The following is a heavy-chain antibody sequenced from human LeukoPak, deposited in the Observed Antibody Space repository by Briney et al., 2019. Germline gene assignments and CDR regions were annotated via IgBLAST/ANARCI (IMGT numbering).Heavy chain of an antibody. CDR3: ARDLYRIVVVPHYFDY. J-gene: IGHJ4*02. CDR1: GFTFSSYW. D-gene: IGHD3-22*01. V-gene: IGHV3-7*01. CDR2: IKKDGSEK. Sequence: GGSLRLSCVGSGFTFSSYWMSWVRQAPGKGLEWVANIKKDGSEKYYVDSAKGRFTISRDNAKNSLYLQMNSLRAEDTAVYYCARDLYRIVVVPHYFDYWGQGTLVTVSS.